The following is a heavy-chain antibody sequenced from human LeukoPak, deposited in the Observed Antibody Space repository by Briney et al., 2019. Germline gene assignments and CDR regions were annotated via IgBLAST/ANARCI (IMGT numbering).Heavy chain of an antibody. D-gene: IGHD2-21*02. CDR3: ARVSKGVVVTAYYFDY. Sequence: GGSLRLSXAASGFTFGDYYMSWIRQAPGKGLEWVSYISSSGSTIYYADSVKGRFTISRDNAKNSLYLQMNSLRAEDTAVYYCARVSKGVVVTAYYFDYWGQGTLVTVSS. J-gene: IGHJ4*02. CDR1: GFTFGDYY. CDR2: ISSSGSTI. V-gene: IGHV3-11*04.